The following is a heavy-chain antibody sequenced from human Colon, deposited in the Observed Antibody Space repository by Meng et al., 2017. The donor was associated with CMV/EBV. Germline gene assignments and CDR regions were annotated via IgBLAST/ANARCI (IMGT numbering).Heavy chain of an antibody. D-gene: IGHD2-8*01. CDR3: AKGHTYCSTGNCYPDY. V-gene: IGHV3-30*02. J-gene: IGHJ4*02. Sequence: GESLKISCAASGFSLSYYGMFWVRQAPGKGLEWVAFIRYDGTKKYYVDSVKGRFTISRDKSKNTLSLEMNSLRPDDTAVYYCAKGHTYCSTGNCYPDYWGQGTLVTVSS. CDR2: IRYDGTKK. CDR1: GFSLSYYG.